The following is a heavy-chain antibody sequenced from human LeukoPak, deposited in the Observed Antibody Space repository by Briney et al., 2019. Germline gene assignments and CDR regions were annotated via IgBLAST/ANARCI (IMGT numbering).Heavy chain of an antibody. J-gene: IGHJ4*02. CDR1: GYTFTGYY. V-gene: IGHV1-2*02. CDR3: ARVPTQKQWLVLRGTYYFDY. CDR2: INPNSGGT. Sequence: GASVKVSCKASGYTFTGYYMHWVRQAPGQGLEWMGWINPNSGGTNYAQKFQGRVTMTRDTSISIAYMELSRLRSDDTAVYYCARVPTQKQWLVLRGTYYFDYWGQGTLVTVSS. D-gene: IGHD6-19*01.